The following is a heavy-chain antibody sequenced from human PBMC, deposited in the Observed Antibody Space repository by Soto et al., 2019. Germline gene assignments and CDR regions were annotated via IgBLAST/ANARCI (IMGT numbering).Heavy chain of an antibody. CDR1: SFRFSAYG. CDR3: VKGGYKTGWPPLDH. Sequence: QVKLVEFGGAVVQSGRSLRLSCTASSFRFSAYGMHWVRHAPGKGLEWVALISDDGKTQFFTESVEGRFTISRDNSRNTLYLQMNRLRPEDTAAYYCVKGGYKTGWPPLDHWGHGTRVTVSS. CDR2: ISDDGKTQ. J-gene: IGHJ4*01. D-gene: IGHD6-19*01. V-gene: IGHV3-30*18.